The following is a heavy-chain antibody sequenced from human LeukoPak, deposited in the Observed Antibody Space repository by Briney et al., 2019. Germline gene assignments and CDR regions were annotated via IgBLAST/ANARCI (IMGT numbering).Heavy chain of an antibody. J-gene: IGHJ4*02. CDR2: ISAYNGNT. D-gene: IGHD3-22*01. V-gene: IGHV1-18*01. Sequence: VASVKVSCKASGYTFTSYGISWVRQAPGQGLEWMGWISAYNGNTNYAQKLQGRVTMTTDTSTSTAHMELRSLRSDDTAVYYCARVGPYYYDSSGYYYFDYWGQGTLVTVSS. CDR3: ARVGPYYYDSSGYYYFDY. CDR1: GYTFTSYG.